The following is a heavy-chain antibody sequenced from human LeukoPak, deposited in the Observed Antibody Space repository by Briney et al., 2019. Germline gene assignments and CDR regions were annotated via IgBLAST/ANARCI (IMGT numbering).Heavy chain of an antibody. CDR3: AKGGGSGFYYFDY. CDR1: GFTFSNYA. J-gene: IGHJ4*02. CDR2: ISGSGGST. Sequence: GGSLRLSCAASGFTFSNYAMSWVRQAPGKGLEWVSGISGSGGSTYYADSEKGRFTVSRDNSKNTLYLQMNSLRVEDTAVYFCAKGGGSGFYYFDYWGKGTLVTVSS. V-gene: IGHV3-23*01. D-gene: IGHD5-12*01.